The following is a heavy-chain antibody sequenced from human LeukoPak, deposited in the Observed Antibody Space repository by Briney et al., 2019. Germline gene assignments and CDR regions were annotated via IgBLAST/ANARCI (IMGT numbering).Heavy chain of an antibody. J-gene: IGHJ4*02. D-gene: IGHD6-19*01. CDR1: GFTFTNYG. V-gene: IGHV3-23*01. CDR3: AKDHLPGIVLAGRDY. Sequence: GGTLRLSCAASGFTFTNYGMSWVRQAPGKGLEWISAINGNGGTTYYADSLEGHFTITRDNSNNTLNMKLNSLRDEDPAVYYWAKDHLPGIVLAGRDYWGQGTLVTVSS. CDR2: INGNGGTT.